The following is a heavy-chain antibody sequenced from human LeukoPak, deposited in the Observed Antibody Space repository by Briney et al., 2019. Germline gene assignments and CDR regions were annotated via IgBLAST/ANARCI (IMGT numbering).Heavy chain of an antibody. CDR1: GYTFSNYH. CDR2: INPRYGST. J-gene: IGHJ5*02. Sequence: ASVKVSCKASGYTFSNYHIHWVRQAPGQGIEWMGIINPRYGSTTYAQNFQGRVTMTRDMSTSTVYMELSSLRSEDTAVYFCATGPRNNPWGQGTLVTVSS. D-gene: IGHD1-14*01. CDR3: ATGPRNNP. V-gene: IGHV1-46*01.